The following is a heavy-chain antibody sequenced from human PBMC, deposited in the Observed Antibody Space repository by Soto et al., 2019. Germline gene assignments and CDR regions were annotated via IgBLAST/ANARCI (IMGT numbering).Heavy chain of an antibody. CDR3: AKGGLTLLRGVHGMDV. Sequence: QAQLVQSGDGVQKPGASVKVSCKASGYTFTSYAISWVRQAPGQGLEWMGWISGSNGNTNYAQKFQDRGTRTTDTSTSTAYMELRSLRSDDTAVYYCAKGGLTLLRGVHGMDVWGQGTTVTVSS. CDR2: ISGSNGNT. V-gene: IGHV1-18*01. CDR1: GYTFTSYA. D-gene: IGHD3-10*01. J-gene: IGHJ6*02.